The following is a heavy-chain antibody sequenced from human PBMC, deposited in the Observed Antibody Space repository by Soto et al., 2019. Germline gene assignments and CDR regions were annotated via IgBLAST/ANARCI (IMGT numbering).Heavy chain of an antibody. CDR1: GGSITSSTYY. CDR2: IYYSGST. V-gene: IGHV4-39*01. Sequence: SETLSLTCTVSGGSITSSTYYWGWIRQPPGKGLECIGTIYYSGSTYYNPSLKSRVTISVDTSRNQFSLKLSSVTAADTAVYYCARRGHYESSDYFTWGQGTLVTVS. CDR3: ARRGHYESSDYFT. J-gene: IGHJ5*02. D-gene: IGHD3-22*01.